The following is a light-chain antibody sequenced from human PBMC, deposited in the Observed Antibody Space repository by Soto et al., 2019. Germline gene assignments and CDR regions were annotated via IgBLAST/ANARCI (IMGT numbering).Light chain of an antibody. J-gene: IGLJ1*01. CDR2: EVR. V-gene: IGLV2-14*01. Sequence: QSVLTQPASVSGSPGQSITISCTGTSXDVGNYNYVSWYQHHPGKAPKVMIYEVRNRPSGVSNRFSGSKSGNTASLTISGLQAEDEADYYCSSYSSTKTRVFGTGTKFTVL. CDR3: SSYSSTKTRV. CDR1: SXDVGNYNY.